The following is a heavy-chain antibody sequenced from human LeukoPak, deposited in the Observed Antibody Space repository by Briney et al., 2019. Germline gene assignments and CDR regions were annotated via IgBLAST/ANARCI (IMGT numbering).Heavy chain of an antibody. CDR2: IIPIFGTA. J-gene: IGHJ6*04. CDR1: GGTFSSYA. CDR3: ARARIGVPAATFRNYGMDV. Sequence: ASVKVSCKASGGTFSSYAISWVRQAPGQGLEWMGGIIPIFGTANYAQTFHGRVTITADESTSTANMELSSLRSEDTAVYYWARARIGVPAATFRNYGMDVWGKGTTVTVSS. V-gene: IGHV1-69*13. D-gene: IGHD2-2*01.